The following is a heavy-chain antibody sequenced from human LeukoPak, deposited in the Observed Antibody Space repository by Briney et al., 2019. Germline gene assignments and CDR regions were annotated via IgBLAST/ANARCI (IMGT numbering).Heavy chain of an antibody. Sequence: PGRSLRLSCAASGFTFSSYAMHWVRQAPGKGLEWVAVISYDGSNKYYADSVKGRFTVSRDNSKNTLYLQMDSLRAGDTAVYYCARSGGAGLFSSYWYFDLWGRGTLVTVSS. CDR1: GFTFSSYA. CDR3: ARSGGAGLFSSYWYFDL. D-gene: IGHD2-8*02. CDR2: ISYDGSNK. V-gene: IGHV3-30-3*01. J-gene: IGHJ2*01.